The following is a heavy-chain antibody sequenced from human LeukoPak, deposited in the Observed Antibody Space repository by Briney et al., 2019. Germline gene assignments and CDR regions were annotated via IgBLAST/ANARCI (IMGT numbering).Heavy chain of an antibody. V-gene: IGHV1-18*01. CDR1: GYTFSDYG. CDR3: ARDGYYRHFDY. J-gene: IGHJ4*02. CDR2: ISTYNGDT. Sequence: ASVKVSCKASGYTFSDYGVSWVRQAPGQGLEWMGWISTYNGDTNYARKFQGRVTMTTDTSTSTAYMELRSLRSDDTAVYYCARDGYYRHFDYWGQGTLVTVSS. D-gene: IGHD3-22*01.